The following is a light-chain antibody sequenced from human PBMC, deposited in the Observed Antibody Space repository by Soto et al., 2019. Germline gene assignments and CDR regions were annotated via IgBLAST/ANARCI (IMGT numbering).Light chain of an antibody. J-gene: IGKJ1*01. CDR1: QSVTSSD. V-gene: IGKV3-20*01. CDR3: HHYGTSPPT. Sequence: ETVLTPSPATLSLSPRERAPLSCRASQSVTSSDLAWYQQKPGQAPRLLISGASSRATGIPDRFSGSGSGTDFTLTISRLEPEDFAVFYCHHYGTSPPTFGQGTKVDIK. CDR2: GAS.